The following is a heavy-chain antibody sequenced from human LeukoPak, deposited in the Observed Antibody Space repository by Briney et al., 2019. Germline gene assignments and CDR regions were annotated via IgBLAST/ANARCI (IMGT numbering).Heavy chain of an antibody. CDR3: ARDRGQRFLGIIDY. CDR2: IYYSGST. V-gene: IGHV4-39*07. Sequence: SETLSLTCTVSGGSISSSSYYWGWIRQPPGKGLEWIGGIYYSGSTYYNPSLKSRVTISVDTSKNQFSLKLSSVTAADTAVYYCARDRGQRFLGIIDYWGQGTLVTVSS. J-gene: IGHJ4*02. D-gene: IGHD7-27*01. CDR1: GGSISSSSYY.